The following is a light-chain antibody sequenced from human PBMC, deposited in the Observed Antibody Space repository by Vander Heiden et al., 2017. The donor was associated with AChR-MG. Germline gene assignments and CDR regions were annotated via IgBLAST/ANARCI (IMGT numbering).Light chain of an antibody. CDR3: QQSDTTPWT. Sequence: DIQMTQSPSSLSASLGDRVTITCRASQTISTYLNWYQQIPGKAPKLLIYAASALKSGVPSKFTGSGSGTHFTLTISSLQVEDFATYYCQQSDTTPWTFGQGTKVDIK. CDR1: QTISTY. J-gene: IGKJ1*01. CDR2: AAS. V-gene: IGKV1-39*01.